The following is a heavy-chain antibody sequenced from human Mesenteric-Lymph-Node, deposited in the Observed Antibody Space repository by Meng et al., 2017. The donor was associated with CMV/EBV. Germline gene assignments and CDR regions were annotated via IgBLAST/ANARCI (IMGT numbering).Heavy chain of an antibody. CDR3: AKDPRVRILTGYHPPDY. V-gene: IGHV3-30*02. D-gene: IGHD3-9*01. CDR1: GFTFSSYG. CDR2: IRYDGSNK. Sequence: GESLKISCAASGFTFSSYGMHWVRQAPGKGPEWVAFIRYDGSNKYYADSVKGRFTISRDNSKNTLYLQMNSLRAEDTAVYYCAKDPRVRILTGYHPPDYWGQGTLVTVSS. J-gene: IGHJ4*02.